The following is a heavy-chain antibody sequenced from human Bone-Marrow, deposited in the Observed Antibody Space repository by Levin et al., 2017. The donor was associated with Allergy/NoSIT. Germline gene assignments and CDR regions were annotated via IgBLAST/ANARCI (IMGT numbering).Heavy chain of an antibody. Sequence: SVKVSCTASGSNFRSHTIHWVRQAPGQGLKWMGGIILVFDAANYAHNFPGRVTITADESTSTDFLELKSLTSDDTAVYYCATYSGTYHAFDIWGQGTKVTVSS. CDR3: ATYSGTYHAFDI. D-gene: IGHD1-26*01. CDR2: IILVFDAA. CDR1: GSNFRSHT. V-gene: IGHV1-69*13. J-gene: IGHJ3*02.